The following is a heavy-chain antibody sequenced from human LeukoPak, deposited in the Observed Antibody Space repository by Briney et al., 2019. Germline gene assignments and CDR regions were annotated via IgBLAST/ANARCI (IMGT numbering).Heavy chain of an antibody. D-gene: IGHD3-3*01. CDR2: IKQDGSEK. CDR3: ARPDYDFWSGYPNTSPGGYYYYGMDV. Sequence: GGSLRHSCAASGFTFSSYWMSWVRQAPGKGLEWVANIKQDGSEKYYVDSVKGRFTISRDNAKNSLYLQMNSPRAEDTAVYYCARPDYDFWSGYPNTSPGGYYYYGMDVWGQGTTVTVSS. J-gene: IGHJ6*02. CDR1: GFTFSSYW. V-gene: IGHV3-7*03.